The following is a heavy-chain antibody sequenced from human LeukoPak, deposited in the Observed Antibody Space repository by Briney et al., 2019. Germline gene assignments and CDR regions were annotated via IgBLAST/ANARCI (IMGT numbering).Heavy chain of an antibody. J-gene: IGHJ4*02. CDR3: ARVLEAASFDY. CDR2: ISSSGSTI. D-gene: IGHD6-13*01. Sequence: GGSLRLSCAASGFTFSSYEMNWVRQAPGKGLEWVSYISSSGSTIYYADSLKGRFTMSRDNAKNSLYLQMNSLRAEGTAVYYCARVLEAASFDYWGRGTPVTGSS. CDR1: GFTFSSYE. V-gene: IGHV3-48*03.